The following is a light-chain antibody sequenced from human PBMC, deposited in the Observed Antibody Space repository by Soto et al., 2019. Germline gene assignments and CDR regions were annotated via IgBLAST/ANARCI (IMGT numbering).Light chain of an antibody. J-gene: IGKJ4*01. CDR1: QSVSSSY. Sequence: DIVLPQSPGTLSLSPGERATLSGRASQSVSSSYLAWYQQKPGQAPRLLIYGASSRATGIPDRFSGSGSGTDFTLTISSLQPDDFATYYCQQYHSYPITVGGGTKVDIK. CDR3: QQYHSYPIT. CDR2: GAS. V-gene: IGKV3-20*01.